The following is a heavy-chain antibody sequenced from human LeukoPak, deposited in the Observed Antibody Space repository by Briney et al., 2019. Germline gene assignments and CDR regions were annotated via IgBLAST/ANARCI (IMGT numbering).Heavy chain of an antibody. Sequence: SQTLSLTCAISGDSVSSNSAAWNWIRQSPSRGLEWLGRTYYRSKWYNDYAVSVKSRITINPDTSKNQFSLQLNSVTPEDTAVYYCARTPDRGSSSPLFGIDVWGQGTTVTVSS. V-gene: IGHV6-1*01. CDR2: TYYRSKWYN. D-gene: IGHD6-6*01. J-gene: IGHJ6*02. CDR1: GDSVSSNSAA. CDR3: ARTPDRGSSSPLFGIDV.